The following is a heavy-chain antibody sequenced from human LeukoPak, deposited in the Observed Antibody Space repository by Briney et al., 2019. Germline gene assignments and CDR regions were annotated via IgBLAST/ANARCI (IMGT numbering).Heavy chain of an antibody. D-gene: IGHD5-12*01. CDR1: GFTFSSHW. CDR2: IKQDGSEK. Sequence: GGSLRLSCAASGFTFSSHWMSWVRQAPGKGLEWVANIKQDGSEKHYVDSVKGRFTISRDNAKNSLYLQMNSLRAEDTAVYYCARGGGSGYDWGTVYWGQGTLVTVSS. J-gene: IGHJ4*02. CDR3: ARGGGSGYDWGTVY. V-gene: IGHV3-7*04.